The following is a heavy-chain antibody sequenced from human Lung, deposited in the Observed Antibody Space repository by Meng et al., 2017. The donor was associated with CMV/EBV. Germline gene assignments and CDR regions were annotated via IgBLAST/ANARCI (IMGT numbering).Heavy chain of an antibody. V-gene: IGHV4-4*02. CDR3: ARVVTALWGYYFDY. CDR2: IYHSGST. D-gene: IGHD2-21*02. CDR1: GGSISSSNW. Sequence: GRVEGSGRGLGEPSGRRSLTCAVSGGSISSSNWWSWVRQPPGKGLEWIGEIYHSGSTNYNPSLKSRVTISVDKSKNQFSLKLSSVTAADTAVYYCARVVTALWGYYFDYWGQGTLVTVSS. J-gene: IGHJ4*02.